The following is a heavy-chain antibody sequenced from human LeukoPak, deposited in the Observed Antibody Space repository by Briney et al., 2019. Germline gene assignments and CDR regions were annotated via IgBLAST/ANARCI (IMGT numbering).Heavy chain of an antibody. Sequence: SETLSLTCTVSGGSISSYYWSWIRQPPGKGLEWIGYIYYSGSTNYNPSLKSRVTISEDTSKNQFSLKLSSVTAADTAVYYCARVDYYYAFDIWGQGTMVTVSS. CDR2: IYYSGST. V-gene: IGHV4-59*01. CDR3: ARVDYYYAFDI. CDR1: GGSISSYY. D-gene: IGHD3-10*01. J-gene: IGHJ3*02.